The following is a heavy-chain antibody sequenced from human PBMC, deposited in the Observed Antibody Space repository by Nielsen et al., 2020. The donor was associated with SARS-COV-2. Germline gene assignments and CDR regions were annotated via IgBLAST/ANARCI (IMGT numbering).Heavy chain of an antibody. J-gene: IGHJ6*02. D-gene: IGHD1-26*01. CDR2: ISGSGAGK. V-gene: IGHV3-23*01. CDR3: ARNKGFGGTSGSRYAMDV. CDR1: GFTFDKYG. Sequence: GEPLKISCAASGFTFDKYGLTWVRQAPGKGLEWVSGISGSGAGKFYADSVKGRFTISRDNSKNMVYLQMSSLRADDTAKYYCARNKGFGGTSGSRYAMDVWGPGTTVIVSS.